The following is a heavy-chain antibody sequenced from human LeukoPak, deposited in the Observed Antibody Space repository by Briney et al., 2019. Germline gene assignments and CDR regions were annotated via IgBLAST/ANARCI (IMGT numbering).Heavy chain of an antibody. CDR2: IYYSGST. Sequence: SETLSLTCTVSGGSISSYYWSWIRQPPGKGLEWIGYIYYSGSTNFNPFLKSRVTISVDTSKNQFSLKLSSVTAADTAVYYCAREVAEDYYYYGMDVWGKGTTVTVSS. CDR1: GGSISSYY. CDR3: AREVAEDYYYYGMDV. V-gene: IGHV4-59*01. J-gene: IGHJ6*04. D-gene: IGHD6-19*01.